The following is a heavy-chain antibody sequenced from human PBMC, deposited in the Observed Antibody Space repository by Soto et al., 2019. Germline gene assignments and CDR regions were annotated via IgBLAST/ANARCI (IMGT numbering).Heavy chain of an antibody. CDR3: AMAYCSVGSCYSPVPDLFDY. J-gene: IGHJ4*02. Sequence: AGTLSLTCTVSGGSISSYYWSWIRQPPGKGLEWIGYIYYSGSTNYNPSLKSRVTIPVDKSKNQFSLKLSSVTAADTAVYYCAMAYCSVGSCYSPVPDLFDYWGQGTLVTVSS. V-gene: IGHV4-59*01. CDR2: IYYSGST. D-gene: IGHD2-15*01. CDR1: GGSISSYY.